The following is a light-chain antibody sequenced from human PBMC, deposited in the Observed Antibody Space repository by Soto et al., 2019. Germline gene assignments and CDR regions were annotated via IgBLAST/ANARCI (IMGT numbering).Light chain of an antibody. V-gene: IGKV1-5*03. J-gene: IGKJ1*01. CDR3: QQYNSYSPST. Sequence: DLQMTQSPSTLSASVGDRVTITCRASQSISSWLAWYQQKPGTAPKLLIYKASSLESGVPSRFXGSGSGTEFTLTISSLQPDDFATYYCQQYNSYSPSTFGQGTKVEIK. CDR2: KAS. CDR1: QSISSW.